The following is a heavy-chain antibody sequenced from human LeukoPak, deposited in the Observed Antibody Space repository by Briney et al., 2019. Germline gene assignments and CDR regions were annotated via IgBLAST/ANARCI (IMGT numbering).Heavy chain of an antibody. CDR1: GGSFSGYY. J-gene: IGHJ4*02. CDR2: INHSGST. Sequence: SETLSLTCAVYGGSFSGYYWSWIRQPPGKGLEWIGEINHSGSTNYNPSLKSRVTISVDTSKNQFSLKLSSVTAADTAVYYCARSARPRVYSYGQIYYYFDYWGQGTLVTVSS. D-gene: IGHD5-18*01. V-gene: IGHV4-34*01. CDR3: ARSARPRVYSYGQIYYYFDY.